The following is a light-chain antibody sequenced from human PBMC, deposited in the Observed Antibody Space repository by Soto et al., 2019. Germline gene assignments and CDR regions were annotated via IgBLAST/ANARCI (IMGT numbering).Light chain of an antibody. V-gene: IGKV1-39*01. CDR3: QQSYSTPRSIT. CDR1: QDINNY. J-gene: IGKJ5*01. CDR2: AAS. Sequence: DIQMTQSPSSLSASVGDRVTITCRASQDINNYLNWYQQKPGQAPKLLIYAASSLQSGVPSRFSGSGSGTDFTLTISSLQPEDFATYYCQQSYSTPRSITFGQGTRLEIK.